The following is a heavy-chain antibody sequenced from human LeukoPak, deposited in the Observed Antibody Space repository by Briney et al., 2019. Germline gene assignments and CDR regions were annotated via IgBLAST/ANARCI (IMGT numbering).Heavy chain of an antibody. V-gene: IGHV3-7*01. CDR3: ARGDGYNNPFFDY. D-gene: IGHD5-24*01. Sequence: GGSLRLSCAASGFTFSTYCMSWVRQAPGKGLEWVANIKKDGSEKHYVDSVDGRFIISRDDAKNSLYLQMNSLRAEDTAVYYCARGDGYNNPFFDYWGQGTLVTVSS. J-gene: IGHJ4*02. CDR2: IKKDGSEK. CDR1: GFTFSTYC.